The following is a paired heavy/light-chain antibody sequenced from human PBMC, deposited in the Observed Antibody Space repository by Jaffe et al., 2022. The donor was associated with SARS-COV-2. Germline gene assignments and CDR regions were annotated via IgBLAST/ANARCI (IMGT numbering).Heavy chain of an antibody. J-gene: IGHJ3*02. D-gene: IGHD5-18*01. CDR3: ARVEFPSLSPKKRGYSYGPLHRGAFDI. V-gene: IGHV3-13*01. Sequence: EVQLVESGGGLVQPGGSLRLSCAASGFTFSSYDMHWVRQATGKGLEWVSAIGTAGDTYYPGSVKGRFTISRENAKNSLYLQMNSLRAGDTAVYYCARVEFPSLSPKKRGYSYGPLHRGAFDIWGQGTMVTVSS. CDR2: IGTAGDT. CDR1: GFTFSSYD.
Light chain of an antibody. V-gene: IGKV3-20*01. CDR2: GAS. CDR1: QSVSSSY. J-gene: IGKJ1*01. Sequence: EIVLTQSPGTLSLSPGERATLSCRASQSVSSSYLAWYQQKPGQAPRLLIYGASSRATGIPDRFSGSGSGTDFTLTISRLEPEDFAVYYCQQYGSSWWTFGQGTKVEIK. CDR3: QQYGSSWWT.